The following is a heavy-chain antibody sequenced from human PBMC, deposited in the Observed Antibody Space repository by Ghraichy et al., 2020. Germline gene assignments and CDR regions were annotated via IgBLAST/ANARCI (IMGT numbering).Heavy chain of an antibody. J-gene: IGHJ4*02. CDR2: ISGSGGST. D-gene: IGHD3-3*01. V-gene: IGHV3-23*01. CDR3: AKVLRFLEWSFDY. CDR1: GFTFSSYA. Sequence: ESLNISCAASGFTFSSYAMSWVRQAPGKGLEWVSAISGSGGSTYYADSVKGRFTISRDNSKNTLYLQMNSLRAEDTAVYYCAKVLRFLEWSFDYWGQGTLVTVSS.